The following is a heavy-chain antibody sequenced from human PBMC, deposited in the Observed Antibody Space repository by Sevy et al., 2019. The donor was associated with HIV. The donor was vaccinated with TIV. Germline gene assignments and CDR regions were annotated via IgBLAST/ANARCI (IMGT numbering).Heavy chain of an antibody. CDR1: GFTFDDYA. CDR2: VSWNSASI. J-gene: IGHJ3*02. Sequence: GGSLRLSCAASGFTFDDYAMHWVRQAPGKGLEWVSGVSWNSASIGYAGSVRGRFTISRDNAKNSLSLQMNSLTSEDTAFYYCTKDLGATLVPGYCYDGTCWPRDGFDIWSHGTMVTVSS. D-gene: IGHD2-15*01. CDR3: TKDLGATLVPGYCYDGTCWPRDGFDI. V-gene: IGHV3-9*01.